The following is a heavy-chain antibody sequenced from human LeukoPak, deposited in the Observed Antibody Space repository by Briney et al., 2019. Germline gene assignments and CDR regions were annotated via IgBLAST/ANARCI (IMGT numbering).Heavy chain of an antibody. J-gene: IGHJ4*02. D-gene: IGHD6-13*01. V-gene: IGHV3-21*01. Sequence: GGSLRLSCAASGFTFSSYSMNWVRQAPGKGLEWVSSISSSSSYIYYADSVKGRFTISRDNAKNSLYLQLNSLRAEDTAVYYCATTGGSWYDGSFDYWGQGTLVTVSS. CDR2: ISSSSSYI. CDR3: ATTGGSWYDGSFDY. CDR1: GFTFSSYS.